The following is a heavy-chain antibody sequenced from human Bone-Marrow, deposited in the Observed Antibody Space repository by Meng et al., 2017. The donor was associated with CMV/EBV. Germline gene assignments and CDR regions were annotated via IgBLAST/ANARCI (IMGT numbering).Heavy chain of an antibody. D-gene: IGHD3-22*01. V-gene: IGHV5-51*01. Sequence: GESLKISCKGSGYSFTSYWIAWVRQVPGKGLEWMGIIYPGDSDTRYSPSFQGQVTISVDKSISTAYLQWSSLKASDTAMYYCAKHGKYSSGSHWFDPWGQGTLVTVSS. CDR3: AKHGKYSSGSHWFDP. J-gene: IGHJ5*02. CDR2: IYPGDSDT. CDR1: GYSFTSYW.